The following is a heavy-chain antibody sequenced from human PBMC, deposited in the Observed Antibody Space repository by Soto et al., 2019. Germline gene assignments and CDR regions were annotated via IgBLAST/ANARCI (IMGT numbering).Heavy chain of an antibody. CDR1: GVTLSRFE. Sequence: LTLSCVAPGVTLSRFEMPWVRQVTGKGLDWLSAIGTAGDTYYPGSVKGRFTISRENAKNSLYLQMNSLRAEDTAVYYCARVPNRPAEEYSSSSRPSYYYGMDVWGQGTTVTVSS. V-gene: IGHV3-13*01. CDR2: IGTAGDT. CDR3: ARVPNRPAEEYSSSSRPSYYYGMDV. D-gene: IGHD6-6*01. J-gene: IGHJ6*02.